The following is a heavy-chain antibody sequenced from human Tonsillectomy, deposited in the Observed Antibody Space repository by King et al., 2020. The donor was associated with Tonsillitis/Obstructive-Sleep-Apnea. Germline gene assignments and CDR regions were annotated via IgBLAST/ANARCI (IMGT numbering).Heavy chain of an antibody. CDR2: IYYDGST. J-gene: IGHJ4*02. D-gene: IGHD6-19*01. CDR1: GGSISSYY. V-gene: IGHV4-59*01. Sequence: VQLQESGPGLVKPSETQSLTCTVSGGSISSYYWSWVRQPPGKGLEWIGYIYYDGSTTYNPSLKSRLTISVDTSKNQFSLKLSSVTAADTAVYFCARGSTSGWYRNDYWGQGALVTVSS. CDR3: ARGSTSGWYRNDY.